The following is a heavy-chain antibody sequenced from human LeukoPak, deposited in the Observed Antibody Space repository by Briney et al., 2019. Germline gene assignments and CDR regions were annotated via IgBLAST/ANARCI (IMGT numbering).Heavy chain of an antibody. Sequence: ASVKVSCKASGYTFSSYGISWVRQAPGQGLEWVGWISPYNGQTNYLQKVQGRVTMTTDTSTNTAYMELRSLRSDDTAVYYCERRNYYHENSGNSLYYFDFWGQGTLVTVSS. J-gene: IGHJ4*02. CDR1: GYTFSSYG. D-gene: IGHD3-22*01. CDR2: ISPYNGQT. CDR3: ERRNYYHENSGNSLYYFDF. V-gene: IGHV1-18*01.